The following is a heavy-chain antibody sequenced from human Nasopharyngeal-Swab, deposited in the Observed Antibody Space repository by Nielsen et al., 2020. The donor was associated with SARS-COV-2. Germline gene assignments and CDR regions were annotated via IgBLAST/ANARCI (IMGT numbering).Heavy chain of an antibody. Sequence: ASVQVSCKASGYTFTSYAMHWVRQAPGHRLEWMGWINAGNRNTKHSQKFQGRVTITRDTSASTAYMELSSLRSEDTAVYYCARGGKRCLYCSGGSCYPDYWGQGTLVTVSS. CDR3: ARGGKRCLYCSGGSCYPDY. J-gene: IGHJ4*02. CDR1: GYTFTSYA. CDR2: INAGNRNT. D-gene: IGHD2-15*01. V-gene: IGHV1-3*01.